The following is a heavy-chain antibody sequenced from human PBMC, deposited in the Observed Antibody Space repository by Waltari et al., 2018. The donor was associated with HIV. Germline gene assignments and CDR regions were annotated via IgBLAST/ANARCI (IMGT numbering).Heavy chain of an antibody. D-gene: IGHD3-22*01. CDR3: ARTYDSSGYYSPYFDY. Sequence: QVQLQESGPGLVKPSQTLSLTCTVSGGSISSGSYYWSWIRQPAGKGLEWIGRIYTSGSTNYNPSLKSRVTISVDTSKNQFSLKLSSVTAADTAVYYCARTYDSSGYYSPYFDYWGQGTLVTVSS. V-gene: IGHV4-61*02. CDR1: GGSISSGSYY. J-gene: IGHJ4*02. CDR2: IYTSGST.